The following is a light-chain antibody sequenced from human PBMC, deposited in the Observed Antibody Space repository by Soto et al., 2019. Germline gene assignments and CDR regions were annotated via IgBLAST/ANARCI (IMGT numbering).Light chain of an antibody. CDR1: QAISNY. CDR3: QQYDNLPHALT. Sequence: DIQMTQSPSSLSASVGDRVTITCQASQAISNYLNWYQQKPGKAPKLLIYDASNLETGVPSRFSGSGSGTDFTFTISSLQPEDIATYYCQQYDNLPHALTFGGGTKVEIK. V-gene: IGKV1-33*01. CDR2: DAS. J-gene: IGKJ4*01.